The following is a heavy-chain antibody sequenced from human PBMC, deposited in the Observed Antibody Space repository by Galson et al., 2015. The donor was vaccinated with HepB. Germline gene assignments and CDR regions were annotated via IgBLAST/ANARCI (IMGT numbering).Heavy chain of an antibody. Sequence: SLRLSCAASGFTLSHYGMHWVRQAPARGREWVAVIWHDGHVRSFEDSVKGRFTISRDNSRSTLYLEMNSLRVEDTAVYYCARDKGQEAPMDVWGKGTTVIVSS. CDR2: IWHDGHVR. CDR1: GFTLSHYG. CDR3: ARDKGQEAPMDV. V-gene: IGHV3-33*01. J-gene: IGHJ6*03.